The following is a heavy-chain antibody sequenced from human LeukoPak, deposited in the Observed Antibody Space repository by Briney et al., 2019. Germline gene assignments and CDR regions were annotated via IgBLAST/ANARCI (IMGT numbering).Heavy chain of an antibody. CDR3: AKATLVVVVAAEHY. CDR2: ISGSGGST. Sequence: PGGSLRLSCAASGFTFSSYAMSWVRQAPGKGLEWVSAISGSGGSTYYADSVKGRFTISRDNSKNTLYLQTNSLRAEDTAVYYCAKATLVVVVAAEHYWGQGTLVTVSS. D-gene: IGHD2-15*01. CDR1: GFTFSSYA. J-gene: IGHJ4*02. V-gene: IGHV3-23*01.